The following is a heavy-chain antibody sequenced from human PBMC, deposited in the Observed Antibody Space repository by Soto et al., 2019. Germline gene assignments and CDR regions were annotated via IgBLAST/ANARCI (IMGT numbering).Heavy chain of an antibody. Sequence: TSETLSLTCTVSGGSISSYYWSWIRQPPGKGLEWIGYIYYSGSTNYNPSLKSRVTISVDTSKNQFSLKLSSVTAADTAVYYCARGRGGWFINQLLNAFDIWGQGT. CDR1: GGSISSYY. D-gene: IGHD2-2*01. J-gene: IGHJ3*02. CDR2: IYYSGST. CDR3: ARGRGGWFINQLLNAFDI. V-gene: IGHV4-59*01.